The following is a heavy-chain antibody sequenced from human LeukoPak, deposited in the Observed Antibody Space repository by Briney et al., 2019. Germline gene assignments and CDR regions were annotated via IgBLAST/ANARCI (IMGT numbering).Heavy chain of an antibody. J-gene: IGHJ4*02. CDR3: AKRGVVIRVILVGFHKEAYYFDS. CDR1: GFSFSSNR. CDR2: IDSDGSSP. V-gene: IGHV3-74*01. D-gene: IGHD3-22*01. Sequence: GGSLRLSCAASGFSFSSNRMHWVRQAPGKGLEWVSRIDSDGSSPTYADSVKGRFSISRDNAKNTLYLQMNSLRAEDTAVYFCAKRGVVIRVILVGFHKEAYYFDSWGQGALVTVSS.